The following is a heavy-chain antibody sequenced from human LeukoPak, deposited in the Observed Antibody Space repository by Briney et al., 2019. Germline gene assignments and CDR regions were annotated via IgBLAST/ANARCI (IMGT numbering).Heavy chain of an antibody. CDR2: ISSSSSYI. CDR1: GFTFSSYS. J-gene: IGHJ4*02. CDR3: AREWESGWFDY. Sequence: PGGSLRLSYAASGFTFSSYSMNWVRQAPGKGLEWISSISSSSSYIYYADSVKGRFTISRDNAKNSLYLQMNSLRAEDTAVYYCAREWESGWFDYRGQGTLVTVSS. D-gene: IGHD6-19*01. V-gene: IGHV3-21*01.